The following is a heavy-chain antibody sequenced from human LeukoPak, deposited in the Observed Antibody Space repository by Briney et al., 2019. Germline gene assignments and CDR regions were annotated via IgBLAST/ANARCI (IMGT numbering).Heavy chain of an antibody. Sequence: GASVKVSCKASGGTFSSYAISWVRQAPGQGLEWMGGIIPIFGTANYAQKFQGRVTITADESTSTAYMELSSLRSEDTAVYYCAKGYCSSTSCYHDAFDIWGQGTMVTVSS. CDR1: GGTFSSYA. CDR3: AKGYCSSTSCYHDAFDI. V-gene: IGHV1-69*13. J-gene: IGHJ3*02. D-gene: IGHD2-2*01. CDR2: IIPIFGTA.